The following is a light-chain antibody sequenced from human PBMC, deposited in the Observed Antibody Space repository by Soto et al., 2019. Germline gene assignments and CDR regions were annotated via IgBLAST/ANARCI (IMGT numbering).Light chain of an antibody. V-gene: IGLV2-8*01. CDR3: TSYAAGKNVV. CDR2: EVT. J-gene: IGLJ2*01. Sequence: QSALTQPPSASGSPGQSVTISCTGASSDVGGYSYVSWYQQHPGKAPKLMIYEVTKRTSGVPDRFSGSKSGNTASLTVSGLQAEDEAEYYCTSYAAGKNVVFGGGTKVTVL. CDR1: SSDVGGYSY.